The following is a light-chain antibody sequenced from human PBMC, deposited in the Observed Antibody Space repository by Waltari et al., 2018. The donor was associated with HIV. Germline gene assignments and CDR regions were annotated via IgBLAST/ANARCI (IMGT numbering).Light chain of an antibody. Sequence: DIQMTQSPSTLSAYVGDTVTITCRASQSISTWLAWCQQRPGRAPKFLIYSASTLESGVPSRFTGSGSGTEFTLTITSLQPADVATYYCQQYNKYPLTFGGGTKVEI. CDR1: QSISTW. V-gene: IGKV1-5*03. J-gene: IGKJ4*01. CDR3: QQYNKYPLT. CDR2: SAS.